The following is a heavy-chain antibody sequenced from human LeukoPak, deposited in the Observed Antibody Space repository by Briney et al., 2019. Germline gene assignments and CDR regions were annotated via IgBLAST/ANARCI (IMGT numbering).Heavy chain of an antibody. J-gene: IGHJ4*02. V-gene: IGHV1-2*02. CDR1: GYTFTSYY. CDR3: ARDLEEFYSSGWYGFAY. Sequence: ASVRVSCKASGYTFTSYYLHWLRQAPGQGLEWMGWINPNGGGFNYAQTFQDRVTMTRDTSISTAYMELSRLRSDDTAVYYCARDLEEFYSSGWYGFAYWGQGTLVTVSS. D-gene: IGHD6-19*01. CDR2: INPNGGGF.